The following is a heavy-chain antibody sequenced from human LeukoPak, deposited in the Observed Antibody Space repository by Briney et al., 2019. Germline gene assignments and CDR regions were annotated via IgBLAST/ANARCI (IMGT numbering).Heavy chain of an antibody. J-gene: IGHJ4*02. D-gene: IGHD6-6*01. CDR3: ASGFEYSSSYFDY. V-gene: IGHV3-7*01. Sequence: GGSLRLSCAGSGFTFSSYWMSWVRQAPGKGLEGVANIKQDGSEKYYVDSVKGRFTISRDNAKNSLYLQMNSLRAEDTAVYYCASGFEYSSSYFDYWGQGTLVTVSS. CDR2: IKQDGSEK. CDR1: GFTFSSYW.